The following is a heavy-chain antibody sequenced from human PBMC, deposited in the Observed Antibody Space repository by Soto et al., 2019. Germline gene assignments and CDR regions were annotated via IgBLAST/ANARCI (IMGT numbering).Heavy chain of an antibody. CDR3: ARASSGWSLYYFDY. V-gene: IGHV3-53*01. J-gene: IGHJ4*02. D-gene: IGHD6-19*01. Sequence: GGSLRLSCAASGFTVSSNYMSWVRQAPGKGLEWVSVIYSGGSTYYADSVKGRFTISRDNSKNTLYLQMNSLRAEDTAVYYCARASSGWSLYYFDYWSQGTLVTVSS. CDR1: GFTVSSNY. CDR2: IYSGGST.